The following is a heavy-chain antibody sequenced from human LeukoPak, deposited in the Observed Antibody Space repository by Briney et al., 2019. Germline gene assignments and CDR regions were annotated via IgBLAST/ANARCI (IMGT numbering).Heavy chain of an antibody. Sequence: SETLPLTCTVSGGSISSYYWSWIRQPPGEGLEWIGYIYYSGSTNYNPSLKSRVTISVDPSKNQFSLKLTSVTAADTAVYYCAREKHAAGTRGYYYGMDVWGQGTTVTVSS. V-gene: IGHV4-59*01. CDR1: GGSISSYY. CDR2: IYYSGST. D-gene: IGHD6-13*01. J-gene: IGHJ6*02. CDR3: AREKHAAGTRGYYYGMDV.